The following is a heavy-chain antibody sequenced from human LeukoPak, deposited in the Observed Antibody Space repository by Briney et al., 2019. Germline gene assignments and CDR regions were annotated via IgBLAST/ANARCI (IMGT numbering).Heavy chain of an antibody. CDR3: AKDNRRHYTSGPNPDSLH. V-gene: IGHV3-9*01. Sequence: GGSLRLSCVASGFTLSNYWMHWVRQPPGKGLEWVSGISWNSGSIDYADSVKGRFTISRDNAKNSLYLQMNSLRVEDTAFYYCAKDNRRHYTSGPNPDSLHWGQGALVTVSS. CDR1: GFTLSNYW. J-gene: IGHJ4*02. D-gene: IGHD6-19*01. CDR2: ISWNSGSI.